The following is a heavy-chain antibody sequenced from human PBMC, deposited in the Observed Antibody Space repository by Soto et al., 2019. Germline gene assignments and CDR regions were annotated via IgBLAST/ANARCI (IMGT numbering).Heavy chain of an antibody. CDR1: GDSISGSYYY. Sequence: QVQLQESGPGLVRPSETLSLTCTVSGDSISGSYYYWGWIRQSPEKGLEWITSIFYSGSAYYNPSLKSRVTISVDTSMNQFSLDLTSVTAADMSIYYCARHDETPTHRGWRWFDPWGRGTLVPVSS. V-gene: IGHV4-39*01. J-gene: IGHJ5*02. CDR3: ARHDETPTHRGWRWFDP. D-gene: IGHD2-15*01. CDR2: IFYSGSA.